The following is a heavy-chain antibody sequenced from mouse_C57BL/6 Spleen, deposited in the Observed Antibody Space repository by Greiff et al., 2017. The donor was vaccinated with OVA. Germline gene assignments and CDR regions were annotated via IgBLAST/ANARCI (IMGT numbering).Heavy chain of an antibody. J-gene: IGHJ2*01. CDR1: GYTFTSYW. CDR3: ARPVVAPYFDY. Sequence: VQLQQPGAELVRPGTSVKLSCKASGYTFTSYWMHWVKQRPGQGLEWIGVIDPSDSYTNYNQKFKGKATLTVDTSSSTAYMQLSSLTSEYSAVYYCARPVVAPYFDYWGQGTTLTVSS. CDR2: IDPSDSYT. V-gene: IGHV1-59*01. D-gene: IGHD1-1*01.